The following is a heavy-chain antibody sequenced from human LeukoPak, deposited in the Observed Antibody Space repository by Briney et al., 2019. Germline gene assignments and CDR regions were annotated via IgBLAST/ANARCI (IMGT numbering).Heavy chain of an antibody. Sequence: SETLSLTCAVYGGSFSGYYWSWIRQPPGKGLEWIGEINHSGSTNYNPSLKSRVTISVDTSKNQFSLKLSSVTAADTAVYYCARDPPLSSSPRYYYYYMDVWGKGTTVTVSS. CDR1: GGSFSGYY. J-gene: IGHJ6*03. CDR2: INHSGST. D-gene: IGHD6-6*01. V-gene: IGHV4-34*01. CDR3: ARDPPLSSSPRYYYYYMDV.